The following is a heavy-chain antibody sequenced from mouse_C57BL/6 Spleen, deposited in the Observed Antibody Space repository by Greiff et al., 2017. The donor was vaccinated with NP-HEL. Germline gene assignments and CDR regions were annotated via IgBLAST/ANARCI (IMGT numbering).Heavy chain of an antibody. D-gene: IGHD2-4*01. V-gene: IGHV1-7*01. CDR3: ARSGIYYDYHDY. Sequence: VQLQQSGAELAKPGASVKLSCKASGYTFTTSGFPWVKRRPGQGLEWIGYFNPSSGYIKYNQKFKDKATLTADKSSSTAYMQLSSLTYEDSAVYYCARSGIYYDYHDYWGQGTTLTVSS. CDR2: FNPSSGYI. J-gene: IGHJ2*01. CDR1: GYTFTTSG.